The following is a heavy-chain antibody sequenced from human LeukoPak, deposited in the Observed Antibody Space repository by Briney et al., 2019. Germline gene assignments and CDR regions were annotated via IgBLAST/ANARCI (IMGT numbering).Heavy chain of an antibody. Sequence: PSETLSLTCTVSGGSVSSGSYYWSWIRQPPGKGLEWIGYIYYSGSTNYNPSLKSRVTISVDTSKNQFSLKLSSVTAADTAVYYCARSYYGGDYWGQGTLVTVSS. CDR3: ARSYYGGDY. CDR1: GGSVSSGSYY. V-gene: IGHV4-61*01. CDR2: IYYSGST. J-gene: IGHJ4*02. D-gene: IGHD3-10*01.